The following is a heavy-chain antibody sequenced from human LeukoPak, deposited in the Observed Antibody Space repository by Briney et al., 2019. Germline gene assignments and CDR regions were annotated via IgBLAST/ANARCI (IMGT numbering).Heavy chain of an antibody. CDR3: ARYRAAPNYFDF. D-gene: IGHD6-13*01. Sequence: PGGSLRLSCAASGFAFSNYGMHWVRQAPGKGLEWVAVIWFDGSDKYYVGSVKGRFTISRDNSKNTLSLQMNSLRAEDTAVYYCARYRAAPNYFDFWGQGTLVTVSS. V-gene: IGHV3-33*01. CDR2: IWFDGSDK. CDR1: GFAFSNYG. J-gene: IGHJ4*02.